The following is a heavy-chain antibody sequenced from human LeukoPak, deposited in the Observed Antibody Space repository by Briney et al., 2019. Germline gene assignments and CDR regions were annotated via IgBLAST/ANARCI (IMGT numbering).Heavy chain of an antibody. D-gene: IGHD3-22*01. CDR2: IWYDGSNK. Sequence: GESLKISCAASGFNFRNYGMHWVRQAPGKGLEWVAVIWYDGSNKYYVDSVEGRFTISRDNSKNTLFLEMDSLRAEDTAVYYCARGFKFYDSRGYDSDESDDWLDTWGQGILVTVSS. J-gene: IGHJ5*02. CDR3: ARGFKFYDSRGYDSDESDDWLDT. V-gene: IGHV3-33*01. CDR1: GFNFRNYG.